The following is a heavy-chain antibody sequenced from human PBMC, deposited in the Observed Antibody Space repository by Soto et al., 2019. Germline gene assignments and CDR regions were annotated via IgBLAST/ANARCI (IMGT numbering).Heavy chain of an antibody. D-gene: IGHD3-3*01. J-gene: IGHJ4*02. Sequence: GGSLRLSCAVSGFSFGSYWMSWVRQAPGKGLEWLASIKDDGSERYCLDSVKGRFTISRDYAKDSLSLQMNSLRGEDTAFYYCARDVGPVTIFGEALSGYFDFWGQGTLVTVSS. CDR1: GFSFGSYW. CDR3: ARDVGPVTIFGEALSGYFDF. V-gene: IGHV3-7*03. CDR2: IKDDGSER.